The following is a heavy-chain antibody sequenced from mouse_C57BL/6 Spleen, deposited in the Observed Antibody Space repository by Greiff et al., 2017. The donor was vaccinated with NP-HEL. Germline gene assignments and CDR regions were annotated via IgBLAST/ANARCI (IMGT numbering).Heavy chain of an antibody. CDR1: GYTFTSYW. CDR3: ARHYYGSSYDY. V-gene: IGHV1-55*01. Sequence: QVQLKESGAELVKPGASVKMSCKASGYTFTSYWITWVKQRPGQGLEWIGDIYPGSGSTNYNEKFKSKATLTVDTSSSTAYMQLSSLTSEDSAVYYCARHYYGSSYDYWGQGTTLTVSS. J-gene: IGHJ2*01. D-gene: IGHD1-1*01. CDR2: IYPGSGST.